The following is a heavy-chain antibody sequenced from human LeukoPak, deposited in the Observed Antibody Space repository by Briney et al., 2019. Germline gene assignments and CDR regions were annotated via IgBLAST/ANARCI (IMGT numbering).Heavy chain of an antibody. V-gene: IGHV3-23*01. J-gene: IGHJ4*02. D-gene: IGHD3-3*01. Sequence: PGGSLRLSCAASGFTFSSYAMSWVRQAPGKGLEWVSAISGSGGSTFYADSVKGRFTISRDNSKNTLYLQVNSLRAEDTAVYYCAKANPSPYYDFWSGYDYWGQGTLVTVSS. CDR3: AKANPSPYYDFWSGYDY. CDR1: GFTFSSYA. CDR2: ISGSGGST.